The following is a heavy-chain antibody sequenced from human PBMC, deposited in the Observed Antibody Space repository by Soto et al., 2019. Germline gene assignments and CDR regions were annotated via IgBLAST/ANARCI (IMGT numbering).Heavy chain of an antibody. CDR1: GFTVSNNY. CDR3: APRPGGGGY. D-gene: IGHD3-10*01. CDR2: IYSGGYT. V-gene: IGHV3-53*01. J-gene: IGHJ4*02. Sequence: EVQLVESGGGLIQPGGSLRLSCAVSGFTVSNNYMSWVRQAPGKGLEGVSVIYSGGYTAYGDSVKGRFTISRDNSKNTIYLKMKSRRAAARAVYYWAPRPGGGGYWGQGTLVTVSS.